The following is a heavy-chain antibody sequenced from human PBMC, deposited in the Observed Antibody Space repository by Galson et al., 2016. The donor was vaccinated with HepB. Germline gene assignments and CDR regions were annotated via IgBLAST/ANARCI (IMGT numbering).Heavy chain of an antibody. Sequence: ETLSLTCTVSNGSISSYFWSWIRQPPGKGLEWIGYIDYSGYTNYNPSLRSRVTISVDTSKNQFSLEMRYVTAADTAVYYCARNSSSWFSNNGMDVWGQGTTVTVSS. J-gene: IGHJ6*02. D-gene: IGHD6-13*01. V-gene: IGHV4-59*01. CDR3: ARNSSSWFSNNGMDV. CDR1: NGSISSYF. CDR2: IDYSGYT.